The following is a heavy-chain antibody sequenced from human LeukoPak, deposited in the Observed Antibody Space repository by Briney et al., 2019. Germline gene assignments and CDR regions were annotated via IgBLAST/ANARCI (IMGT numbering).Heavy chain of an antibody. V-gene: IGHV4-38-2*01. CDR2: INRSGVT. CDR3: TRVSVAGAFVD. CDR1: RYSINSVSSSFF. Sequence: TSETLSLTCAVSRYSINSVSSSFFWGWIRQPPGKGLEWIGSINRSGVTYYNPSLKSRVAISVDTSTNHFSLSLNSVTAADTAVYYCTRVSVAGAFVDWGQGTVVTVPS. J-gene: IGHJ4*02. D-gene: IGHD6-19*01.